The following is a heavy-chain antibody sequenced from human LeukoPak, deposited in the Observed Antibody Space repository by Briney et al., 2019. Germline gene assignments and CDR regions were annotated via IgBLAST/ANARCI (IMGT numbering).Heavy chain of an antibody. CDR3: VRDRFRMDV. CDR2: ISSSSSYI. CDR1: GFTFSSYS. V-gene: IGHV3-21*01. J-gene: IGHJ6*03. D-gene: IGHD3-10*01. Sequence: GGSLRLSCAASGFTFSSYSMNWVRQAPGKGLEWVSSISSSSSYIYYADAMNGRFTISRDNAKNSLYRQMNSLTAEDTAVYFCVRDRFRMDVWGKGTTVIVSS.